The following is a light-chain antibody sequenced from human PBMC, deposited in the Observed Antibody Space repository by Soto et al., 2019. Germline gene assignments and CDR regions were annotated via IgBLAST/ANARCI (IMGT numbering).Light chain of an antibody. CDR3: QQYDDSLTWT. CDR2: ATS. Sequence: EIVLTQSPGTLSLSPGARATLSCRASQTVGSNYIAWYQQRPCQPPRLLTYATSSRATGGPDRFSGSGYGTDFTLAISRLEPHDFAVYYCQQYDDSLTWTFGQGAKVEIK. CDR1: QTVGSNY. V-gene: IGKV3-20*01. J-gene: IGKJ1*01.